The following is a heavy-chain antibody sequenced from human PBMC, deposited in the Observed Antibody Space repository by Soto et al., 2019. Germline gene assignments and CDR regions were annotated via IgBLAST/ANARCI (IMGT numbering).Heavy chain of an antibody. V-gene: IGHV3-33*01. Sequence: QVQLVESGGGVVQPGRSLRLSCAASGFTFSSYGMHWVRQAPGKGLEWVAVIWYDGSNKYYADSVKGRFTISRDNSKNSLYLKMNSLRAEDTAVYYCARGSGYDFYGMDVWGQGTTVTVSS. CDR3: ARGSGYDFYGMDV. D-gene: IGHD5-12*01. CDR1: GFTFSSYG. J-gene: IGHJ6*02. CDR2: IWYDGSNK.